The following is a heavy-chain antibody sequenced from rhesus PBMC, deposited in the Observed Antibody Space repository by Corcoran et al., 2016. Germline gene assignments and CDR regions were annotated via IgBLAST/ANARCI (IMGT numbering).Heavy chain of an antibody. Sequence: QVQLQESGPGLVKPSETLSLTCAVSGGSVSSSNWWCWIRQPPGKVLEWIVYISGISGSTYYNRSLKSRVTIATDTSKNQFSLKLSSVTAADTAVYYGARVKGNYDPWGQGVLVTVSS. J-gene: IGHJ4*01. CDR3: ARVKGNYDP. V-gene: IGHV4-65*01. CDR2: ISGISGST. D-gene: IGHD4-17*01. CDR1: GGSVSSSNW.